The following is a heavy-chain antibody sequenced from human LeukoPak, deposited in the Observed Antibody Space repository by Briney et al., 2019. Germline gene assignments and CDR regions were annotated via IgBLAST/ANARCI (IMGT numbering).Heavy chain of an antibody. V-gene: IGHV4-31*03. CDR1: DDSMRSSSHY. CDR2: IYYSGTT. D-gene: IGHD5-18*01. J-gene: IGHJ4*02. CDR3: ARGTTDGYSYGRFDY. Sequence: SETLSLTCIVSDDSMRSSSHYWGWIRQPPGKGLEWIGYIYYSGTTYYNPSLKSRVTFSVDTSKNQFSLKLNPVTAADTALYYCARGTTDGYSYGRFDYWGQGTLVTVSS.